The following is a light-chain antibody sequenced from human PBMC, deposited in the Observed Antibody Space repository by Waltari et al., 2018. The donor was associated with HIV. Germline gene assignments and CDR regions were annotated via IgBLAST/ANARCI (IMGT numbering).Light chain of an antibody. CDR3: QSADSSGTYVV. CDR2: KDS. CDR1: ALPKQY. J-gene: IGLJ2*01. V-gene: IGLV3-25*03. Sequence: SYELTQPPSVSVSPGQTARITCSGDALPKQYAYWYQKKPGQATVLVIYKDSKRPSWIPGLFSVSISRTTVTLTISGVQAEDETDYYCQSADSSGTYVVFGGGTKLTVL.